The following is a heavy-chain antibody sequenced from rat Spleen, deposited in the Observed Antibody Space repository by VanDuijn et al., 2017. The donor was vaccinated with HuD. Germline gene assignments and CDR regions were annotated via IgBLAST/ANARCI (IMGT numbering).Heavy chain of an antibody. J-gene: IGHJ2*01. CDR1: GFSLTNYG. CDR2: IWGDGST. Sequence: QVQLKESGPGLVQPSQPLSLTCTVSGFSLTNYGVIWVCQAPGKGLEWMGVIWGDGSTKYNAARKSRLSIGRETSKSQVLLKLNNLQNEDTAMYLCATQHYYEGYYRDYWGQGVMVTVSS. CDR3: ATQHYYEGYYRDY. D-gene: IGHD1-12*03. V-gene: IGHV2S61*01.